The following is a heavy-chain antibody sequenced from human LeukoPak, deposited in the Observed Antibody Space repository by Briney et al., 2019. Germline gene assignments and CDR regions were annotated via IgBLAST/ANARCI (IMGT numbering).Heavy chain of an antibody. J-gene: IGHJ4*02. V-gene: IGHV3-23*01. D-gene: IGHD3-16*01. Sequence: GGSLRLSCAASGFTFSSYAMTWVRQAPGKGLEWVSSISGSGGSTYYADSVKGRFTISRDNSRDTLYLQMNSLRAEDTAVYYCAKGYYDYVWGSYYFDYWGQGTLVTVSS. CDR2: ISGSGGST. CDR1: GFTFSSYA. CDR3: AKGYYDYVWGSYYFDY.